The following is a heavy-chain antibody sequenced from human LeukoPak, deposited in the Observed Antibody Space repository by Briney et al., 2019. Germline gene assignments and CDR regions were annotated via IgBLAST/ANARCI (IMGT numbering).Heavy chain of an antibody. V-gene: IGHV4-59*01. Sequence: SETLSLTCTVSGGSISSYYWSWIRQPPGKGLEWIGYIYYSGSTNYNPSLKSRVTISVDTSKSQFSLKLSSVTAADTAVYYCARQWSGSYSYAFDIWGQGTMVTVSS. CDR1: GGSISSYY. D-gene: IGHD1-26*01. CDR3: ARQWSGSYSYAFDI. J-gene: IGHJ3*02. CDR2: IYYSGST.